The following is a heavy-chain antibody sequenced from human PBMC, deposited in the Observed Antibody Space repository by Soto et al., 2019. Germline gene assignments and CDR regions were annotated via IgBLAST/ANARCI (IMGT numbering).Heavy chain of an antibody. CDR2: ISAYNGNT. V-gene: IGHV1-18*01. D-gene: IGHD3-10*01. CDR1: GYTFTSYG. Sequence: QVQLVQSGAEVKKPGASVKVSCKASGYTFTSYGISWVRQAPGQGLEWTGWISAYNGNTNYAQKLQGRVTMTTDTAAGPAYMELRSRGSDDTAVYYCARDREGYGSGIWGQGTLVTVSS. CDR3: ARDREGYGSGI. J-gene: IGHJ4*02.